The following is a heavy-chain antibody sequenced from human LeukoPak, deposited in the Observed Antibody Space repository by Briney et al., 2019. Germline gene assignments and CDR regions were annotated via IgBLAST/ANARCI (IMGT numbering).Heavy chain of an antibody. Sequence: SVKVSCKASGGTFSSYAISWVRQAPGQGLEWMGRIIPIFGTANYAQKFQGRVTITTDESTSTAYMELSSLRSEDTAVYYCARDRPICYDSSGYYYFDYWGQGTLVTVSS. CDR3: ARDRPICYDSSGYYYFDY. V-gene: IGHV1-69*05. CDR1: GGTFSSYA. J-gene: IGHJ4*02. CDR2: IIPIFGTA. D-gene: IGHD3-22*01.